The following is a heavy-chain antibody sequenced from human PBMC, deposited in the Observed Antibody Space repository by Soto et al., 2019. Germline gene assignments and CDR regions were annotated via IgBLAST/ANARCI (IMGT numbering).Heavy chain of an antibody. D-gene: IGHD4-17*01. V-gene: IGHV4-31*03. Sequence: QVQLQESGPGLVKPSQTLSLTCTVSGGSISSGGYYWSWLRQHPGKGLEWIGYIYYSGSTYYNPSLRSRVTISVDTSKNQFSLKLSSVTAADTAVYYCARNDYGGNSVDYWGQGTLVTVSS. CDR2: IYYSGST. CDR3: ARNDYGGNSVDY. CDR1: GGSISSGGYY. J-gene: IGHJ4*02.